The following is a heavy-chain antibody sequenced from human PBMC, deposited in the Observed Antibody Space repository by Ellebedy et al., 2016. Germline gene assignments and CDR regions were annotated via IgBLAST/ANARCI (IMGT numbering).Heavy chain of an antibody. J-gene: IGHJ4*02. CDR2: IYNSGST. D-gene: IGHD4-17*01. Sequence: GSLRLSXSVSGASISISSYYWSWVRQPPGKELEWIGYIYNSGSTNYSPSLKRRVTISVDTSKNQFSLKLSSVTAADTAVYYCARGSTVTTYFDYWGQGTLVTVSS. V-gene: IGHV4-61*01. CDR3: ARGSTVTTYFDY. CDR1: GASISISSYY.